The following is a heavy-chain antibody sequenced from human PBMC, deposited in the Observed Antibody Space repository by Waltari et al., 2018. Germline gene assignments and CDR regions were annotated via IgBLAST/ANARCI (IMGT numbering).Heavy chain of an antibody. CDR2: ISWNSGSI. CDR3: AGGVGASDY. Sequence: EVQLVESGGGLVQPGRSLRLSCAASGFTFDDYAMHWVRQAPGKGLEWVSGISWNSGSIGYADSVKGRFTISRDNAKNSLYLQMNSLRAEDTALYYCAGGVGASDYWGQGTLVTVSS. CDR1: GFTFDDYA. J-gene: IGHJ4*02. V-gene: IGHV3-9*01. D-gene: IGHD1-26*01.